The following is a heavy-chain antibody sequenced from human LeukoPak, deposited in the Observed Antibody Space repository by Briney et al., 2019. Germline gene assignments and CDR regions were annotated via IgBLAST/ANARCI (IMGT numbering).Heavy chain of an antibody. V-gene: IGHV3-33*01. CDR1: GFTFSSYG. J-gene: IGHJ4*02. CDR3: VRVGYKDYGRDY. D-gene: IGHD4-17*01. CDR2: LWYDGSNK. Sequence: GGSLRLSCTVSGFTFSSYGMHWVRQAPGKGLEWVAVLWYDGSNKYYADSVKGRFTISRDSSKNTLNLQMNSLRAEDTAVYYCVRVGYKDYGRDYWGQGTLVTVSS.